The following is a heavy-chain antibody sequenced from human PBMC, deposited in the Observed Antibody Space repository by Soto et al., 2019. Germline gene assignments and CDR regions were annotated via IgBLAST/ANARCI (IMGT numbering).Heavy chain of an antibody. CDR2: ISAYNHYT. J-gene: IGHJ4*02. CDR3: ARVGPSREVPYPFEY. Sequence: ASVKISCKASGYTFSTYGITWVRQAPGQGLEWMGWISAYNHYTNYAQKFQGRVTLTTDTSTNTAYMELRSLRSGDTAMYFCARVGPSREVPYPFEYWGQGTLVTVSS. CDR1: GYTFSTYG. V-gene: IGHV1-18*01. D-gene: IGHD1-26*01.